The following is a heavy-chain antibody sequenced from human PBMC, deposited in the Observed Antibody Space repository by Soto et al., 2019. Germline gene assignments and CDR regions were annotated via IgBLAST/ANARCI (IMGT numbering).Heavy chain of an antibody. V-gene: IGHV3-48*02. CDR3: ARVKKGWSYCGGDCYSGDAFGI. Sequence: SLRLSCAASGFTFSSYSMTWVRQAPGKGLAGVSYISSSSSTIYYADSLQGRLTISRDNPKNSLYLQMNSLRDEDTAVYYCARVKKGWSYCGGDCYSGDAFGIWGQGTMVTVSS. CDR2: ISSSSSTI. CDR1: GFTFSSYS. J-gene: IGHJ3*02. D-gene: IGHD2-21*02.